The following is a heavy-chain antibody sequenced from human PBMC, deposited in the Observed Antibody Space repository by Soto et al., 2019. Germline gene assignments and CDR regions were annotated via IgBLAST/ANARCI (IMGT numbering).Heavy chain of an antibody. CDR1: GFTFSSYS. CDR3: AREGFRAVMSYYGMDV. CDR2: ISSNSNYI. Sequence: PGGSLRLSCAASGFTFSSYSMNWVRQAPGKGLEWVSSISSNSNYIYNADSVKGRFTISRDNARNSLFLQMNSLRAEDTAVYYWAREGFRAVMSYYGMDVWGQGTTVTVSS. J-gene: IGHJ6*02. V-gene: IGHV3-21*01. D-gene: IGHD3-16*01.